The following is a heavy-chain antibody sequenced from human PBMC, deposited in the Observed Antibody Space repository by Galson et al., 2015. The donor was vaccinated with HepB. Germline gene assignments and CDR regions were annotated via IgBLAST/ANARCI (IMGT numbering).Heavy chain of an antibody. V-gene: IGHV1-69*01. D-gene: IGHD3-22*01. J-gene: IGHJ4*02. CDR2: IIPLFGTA. Sequence: SCKASGGTFNSYAINWVLQAPGQGLEWMGGIIPLFGTANSIQKFQGRVTITADESTNTAYMELNSLISEDTAVYYCARGAMINGLFDYWGQGTLVTVSS. CDR1: GGTFNSYA. CDR3: ARGAMINGLFDY.